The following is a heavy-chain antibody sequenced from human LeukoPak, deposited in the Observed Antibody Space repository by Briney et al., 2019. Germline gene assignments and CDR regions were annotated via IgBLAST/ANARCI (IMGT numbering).Heavy chain of an antibody. CDR1: GASFTTYY. D-gene: IGHD3-10*01. V-gene: IGHV4-59*01. J-gene: IGHJ4*02. Sequence: SETLSLTCTVSGASFTTYYWSWIRQPPGKGLEWIGYSYYTGVTNYNPSLNSRVTISVDTSKRQFSLKLSSVTAADTAVYYCARVGTSYYYGSGSFDYWGQGTLVTVSS. CDR3: ARVGTSYYYGSGSFDY. CDR2: SYYTGVT.